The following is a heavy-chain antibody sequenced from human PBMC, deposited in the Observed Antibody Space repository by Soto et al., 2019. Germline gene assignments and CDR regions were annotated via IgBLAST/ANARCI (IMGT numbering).Heavy chain of an antibody. D-gene: IGHD1-26*01. J-gene: IGHJ4*02. Sequence: GGFLRLSCAASGFTFSSYSMNWVRQAPGKGLEWVSSISSSSSYIYYADSVKGRFTISRDNAKNSLYLQMNSLRAEDTAVYYCAREWEQIYFDYWGQGTLVTVSS. CDR2: ISSSSSYI. CDR1: GFTFSSYS. V-gene: IGHV3-21*01. CDR3: AREWEQIYFDY.